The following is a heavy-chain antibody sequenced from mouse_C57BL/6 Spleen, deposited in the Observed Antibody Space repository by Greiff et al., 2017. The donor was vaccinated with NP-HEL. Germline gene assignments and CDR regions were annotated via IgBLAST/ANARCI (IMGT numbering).Heavy chain of an antibody. Sequence: QVQLQQSGAELVKPGASVKISCKASGYAFSSYWMNWVKQRPGKGLEWIGQIYPGDGDTNYNGKFKGKATLTADKSSSTAYMQLSSLTSEDSAVYFCARSPVITTVVATDYWGQGTTLTVSS. D-gene: IGHD1-1*01. CDR3: ARSPVITTVVATDY. V-gene: IGHV1-80*01. CDR2: IYPGDGDT. J-gene: IGHJ2*01. CDR1: GYAFSSYW.